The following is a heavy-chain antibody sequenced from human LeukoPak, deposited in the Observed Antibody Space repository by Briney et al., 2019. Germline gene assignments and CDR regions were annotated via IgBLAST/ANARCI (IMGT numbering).Heavy chain of an antibody. CDR2: MNPNSGNT. J-gene: IGHJ6*03. CDR3: AVLSYYYYMDV. Sequence: ASVKVSCKASGYTFTSYDINWVRQATGQGLEWMGWMNPNSGNTGYAQKFQGRVTITRNTSISTAYMELSRLRSDDTAVYYCAVLSYYYYMDVWGKGTTVTVSS. V-gene: IGHV1-8*03. CDR1: GYTFTSYD.